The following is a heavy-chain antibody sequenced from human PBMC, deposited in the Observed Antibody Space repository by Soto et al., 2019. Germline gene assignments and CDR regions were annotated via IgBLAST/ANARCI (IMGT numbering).Heavy chain of an antibody. CDR2: FDPEDGET. J-gene: IGHJ4*02. Sequence: ASVKVSCKVSGYTLTELSMHWVRQAPGKGLEWMGGFDPEDGETIYAQKFQGRVTMTEDTSTDTAYMELSSLRSEDTAVYYCATTPYNWNYALWFGELCWGQGTLVTVSS. CDR1: GYTLTELS. V-gene: IGHV1-24*01. CDR3: ATTPYNWNYALWFGELC. D-gene: IGHD3-10*01.